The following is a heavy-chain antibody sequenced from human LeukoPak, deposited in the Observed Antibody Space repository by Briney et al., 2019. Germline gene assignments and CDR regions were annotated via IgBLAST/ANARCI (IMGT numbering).Heavy chain of an antibody. CDR2: IGSSSSTT. Sequence: GGSLRLSCAASGFTFSTSAMNWVRQAPGKGLEWVSHIGSSSSTTYYADSVKGRFTISRDNAKNSLYLQMNSLRDEDTAVYYCSDHVLGRDVFDIWGQGTVVTVSS. CDR3: SDHVLGRDVFDI. V-gene: IGHV3-48*02. J-gene: IGHJ3*02. D-gene: IGHD3-16*01. CDR1: GFTFSTSA.